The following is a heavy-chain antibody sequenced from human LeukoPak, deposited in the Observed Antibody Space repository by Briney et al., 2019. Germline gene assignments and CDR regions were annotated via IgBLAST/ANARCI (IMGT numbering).Heavy chain of an antibody. J-gene: IGHJ5*02. Sequence: GGSLRLSCAASGFTFSSFAMSWVRQAPGKGLEWVSAISGSGGSTYYADSVRGRFTISRDNSKNTLYLQMNSLRAEDTAVYYCARVTHTELSTWFDPWAREPWSPSPQ. CDR1: GFTFSSFA. CDR3: ARVTHTELSTWFDP. D-gene: IGHD5-18*01. CDR2: ISGSGGST. V-gene: IGHV3-23*01.